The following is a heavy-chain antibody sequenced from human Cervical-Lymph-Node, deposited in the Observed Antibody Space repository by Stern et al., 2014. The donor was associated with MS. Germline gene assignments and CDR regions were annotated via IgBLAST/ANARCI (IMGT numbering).Heavy chain of an antibody. Sequence: EVQLVESGAEVKKPGESLKISCHGSGYSFTNYWINWVRQMPGKGLEWMGRIDPTDSNTNYSPFFPDHVTISVDKLTTTAYLHWNSLKASDTAMYYCATTPGGSDSWGQGTMVTVSS. CDR2: IDPTDSNT. J-gene: IGHJ3*01. CDR3: ATTPGGSDS. D-gene: IGHD5-12*01. CDR1: GYSFTNYW. V-gene: IGHV5-10-1*03.